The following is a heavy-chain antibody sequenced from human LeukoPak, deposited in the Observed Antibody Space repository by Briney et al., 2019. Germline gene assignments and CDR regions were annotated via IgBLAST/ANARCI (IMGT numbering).Heavy chain of an antibody. CDR3: ARGTYRGYCSGGSCYSQVDYYYYMDV. CDR2: INPNSGGT. J-gene: IGHJ6*03. V-gene: IGHV1-2*02. Sequence: ASVKVSCKASGYTFTGYYMHWVRQAPGQGLEWMGWINPNSGGTNYAQKFQGRVTMTRDTSISTAYMELSRLRSDDTAVYYCARGTYRGYCSGGSCYSQVDYYYYMDVWGKGTTVTVSS. D-gene: IGHD2-15*01. CDR1: GYTFTGYY.